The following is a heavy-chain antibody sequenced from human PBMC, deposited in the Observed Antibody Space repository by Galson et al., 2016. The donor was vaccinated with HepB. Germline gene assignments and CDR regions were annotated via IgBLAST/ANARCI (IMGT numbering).Heavy chain of an antibody. CDR1: GDSVSNINVA. V-gene: IGHV6-1*01. J-gene: IGHJ5*01. CDR2: TYYRSKWWH. Sequence: CAISGDSVSNINVAWNWIRQSPSRGLEWLGRTYYRSKWWHTYAVSMKSRTTINPDTFKNQFSLQLNSVTPEDTAVYYRARAEANWDGGGDNYFDSWGQGILVTVSS. CDR3: ARAEANWDGGGDNYFDS. D-gene: IGHD7-27*01.